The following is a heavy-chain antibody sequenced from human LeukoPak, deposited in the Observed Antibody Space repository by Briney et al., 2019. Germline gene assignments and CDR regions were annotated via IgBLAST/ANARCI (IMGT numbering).Heavy chain of an antibody. CDR1: GYTFTGYY. J-gene: IGHJ6*02. Sequence: GASVTVSCKASGYTFTGYYMHWVRQAPGQGLEWMGWINPNSGGTNYAQKFQGRVTMTRDTSISTAYMELSRLRSDDTAVYYCASREGNWNYGGYYHGMDVWGQGTTVTVSS. CDR3: ASREGNWNYGGYYHGMDV. CDR2: INPNSGGT. V-gene: IGHV1-2*02. D-gene: IGHD1-7*01.